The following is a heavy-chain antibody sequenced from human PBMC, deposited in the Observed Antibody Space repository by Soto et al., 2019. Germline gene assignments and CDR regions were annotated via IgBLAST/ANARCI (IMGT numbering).Heavy chain of an antibody. V-gene: IGHV3-23*01. J-gene: IGHJ4*02. Sequence: EVQLLESGGSLVQPGGSLRLSCAASGFTFSTYAMSWVRQAPGKGLEWLSTISGSADSTYYADSVKGRFTISRDNSSNTLYLQMNSLRVEAMAVYYCAKGGDGSCNRTSCLFHFDYWGQGTLATVSS. D-gene: IGHD2-2*01. CDR3: AKGGDGSCNRTSCLFHFDY. CDR1: GFTFSTYA. CDR2: ISGSADST.